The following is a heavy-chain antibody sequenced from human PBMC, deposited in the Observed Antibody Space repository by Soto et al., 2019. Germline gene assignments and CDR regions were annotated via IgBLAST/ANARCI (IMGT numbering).Heavy chain of an antibody. V-gene: IGHV4-34*01. Sequence: QVQLQQWGAGLLKPSETLSLTCAVYGGSFSGYYWSWIRQPPGKGLEWSGESNHSGSTNYNPSLKSPVTISVDTSKNQCSLKLRSVTAADTAVYYCAREVLVYANEGWYFDLWGRGTLVTVSS. CDR3: AREVLVYANEGWYFDL. D-gene: IGHD2-8*01. J-gene: IGHJ2*01. CDR2: SNHSGST. CDR1: GGSFSGYY.